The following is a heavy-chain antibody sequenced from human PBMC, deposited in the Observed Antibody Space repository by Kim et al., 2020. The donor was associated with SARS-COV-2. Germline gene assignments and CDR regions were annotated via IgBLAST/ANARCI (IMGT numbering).Heavy chain of an antibody. Sequence: SETLSLTCTVSGASISSDYWSWIRQPPGKVLEWMGYIYKSGTTNYNPSLKSRVIISSDTPKNQFSLNLRAVTAADTDVDYCARSSSGTYF. D-gene: IGHD1-26*01. CDR3: ARSSSGTYF. CDR2: IYKSGTT. J-gene: IGHJ4*01. CDR1: GASISSDY. V-gene: IGHV4-4*08.